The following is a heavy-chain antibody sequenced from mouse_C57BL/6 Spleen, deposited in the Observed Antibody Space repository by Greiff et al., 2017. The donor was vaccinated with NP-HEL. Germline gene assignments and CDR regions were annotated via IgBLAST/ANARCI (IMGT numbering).Heavy chain of an antibody. J-gene: IGHJ1*03. V-gene: IGHV5-4*03. D-gene: IGHD1-1*01. CDR2: ISDGGSYT. CDR1: GFTFSSYA. Sequence: EVNVVESGGGLVKPGGSLKLSCAASGFTFSSYAMSWVRQTPEKRLEWVATISDGGSYTYYPDNVKGRFTISRDNAKNNLYLQMSHLKSEDTAMYYCARGYYGSTYWYFDVWGTGTTVTVSS. CDR3: ARGYYGSTYWYFDV.